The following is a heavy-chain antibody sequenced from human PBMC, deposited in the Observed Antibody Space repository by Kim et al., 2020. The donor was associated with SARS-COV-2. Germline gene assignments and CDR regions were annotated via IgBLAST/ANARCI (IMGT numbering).Heavy chain of an antibody. V-gene: IGHV1-69*04. Sequence: SVKVSCKASGGTFSSYAISWVRQAPGQGLEWMGRIIPILGIANYAQKFQGRVTITADKSTSTAYMELSSLRSEDTAVYYCARRARRDYDSSGHGGAFDIWGQGTMVTVSS. D-gene: IGHD3-22*01. CDR3: ARRARRDYDSSGHGGAFDI. J-gene: IGHJ3*02. CDR2: IIPILGIA. CDR1: GGTFSSYA.